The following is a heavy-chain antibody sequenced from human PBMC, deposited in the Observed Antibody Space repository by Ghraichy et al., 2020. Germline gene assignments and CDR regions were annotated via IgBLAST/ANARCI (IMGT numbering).Heavy chain of an antibody. D-gene: IGHD3-10*01. Sequence: GGSLRLSCAASGFTFSSYWMHRVHQAPGKGLVWVSRINSDGSSTSYADSVKGRFTISRDNAKNTLYLQMNSLRAEDTAVYYCARPLPGGSGSYSWGQGTLVTVSS. CDR3: ARPLPGGSGSYS. CDR2: INSDGSST. V-gene: IGHV3-74*01. J-gene: IGHJ4*02. CDR1: GFTFSSYW.